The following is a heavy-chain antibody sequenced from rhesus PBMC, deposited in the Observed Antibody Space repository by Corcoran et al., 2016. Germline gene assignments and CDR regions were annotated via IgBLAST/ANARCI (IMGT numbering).Heavy chain of an antibody. CDR2: IDGNSAGT. CDR3: ARLEWELQIDY. V-gene: IGHV4-81*01. CDR1: GGSISGYY. Sequence: QVQLQESGPGLVKPSETLSLTCTVSGGSISGYYWSWIRQPPGKGLEWIGNIDGNSAGTNYNPSLKSRVTISKDTSKNQFSLKLSSVTAADTAVYYCARLEWELQIDYWGQGVLVTVSS. D-gene: IGHD1-44*02. J-gene: IGHJ4*01.